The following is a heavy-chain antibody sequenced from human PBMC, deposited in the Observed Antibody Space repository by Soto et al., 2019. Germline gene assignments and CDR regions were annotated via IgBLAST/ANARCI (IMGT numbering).Heavy chain of an antibody. Sequence: ASVKVSCNASCYTFTSYGISWVRQSPVQGLEWMGWIIAYNGNTKYAQKLQGRVTMTTDTSTSTAYMELRSLRSDDKAVYYCARGLGVIAVADPGAFDIWGQGTMVTVSS. CDR3: ARGLGVIAVADPGAFDI. CDR1: CYTFTSYG. V-gene: IGHV1-18*04. J-gene: IGHJ3*02. CDR2: IIAYNGNT. D-gene: IGHD6-19*01.